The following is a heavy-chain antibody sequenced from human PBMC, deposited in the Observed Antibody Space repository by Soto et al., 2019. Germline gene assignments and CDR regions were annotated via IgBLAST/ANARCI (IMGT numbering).Heavy chain of an antibody. CDR1: GFTFSSYA. D-gene: IGHD3-22*01. CDR2: ISASGGST. Sequence: GGSLRLSCAAFGFTFSSYAMSWVRQAPGKGLEWVSTISASGGSTYYADSVKGRFAISRDNSKNTLYLQMNSLRAEDTAVYYCAKLRSITMIVVVPPYFDYWGQGTLVTVSS. CDR3: AKLRSITMIVVVPPYFDY. J-gene: IGHJ4*02. V-gene: IGHV3-23*01.